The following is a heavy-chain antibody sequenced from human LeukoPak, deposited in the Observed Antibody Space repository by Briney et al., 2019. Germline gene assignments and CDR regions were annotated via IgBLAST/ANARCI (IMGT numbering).Heavy chain of an antibody. CDR3: ARGDHYDVLTGFQTPSHLSDY. Sequence: ASVKVSCKASGYTFIGNYVHWVRQAPGQGLEWMGWINPNSGGTNYAQKFQGRVTMTRDTSISTAYMELSRLRSDDTAVYYCARGDHYDVLTGFQTPSHLSDYWGQGTLVTVSS. D-gene: IGHD3-9*01. V-gene: IGHV1-2*02. CDR2: INPNSGGT. CDR1: GYTFIGNY. J-gene: IGHJ4*02.